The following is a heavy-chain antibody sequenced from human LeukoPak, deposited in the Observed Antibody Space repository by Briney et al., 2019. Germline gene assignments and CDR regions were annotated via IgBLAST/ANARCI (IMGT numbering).Heavy chain of an antibody. CDR2: IYYSGST. CDR3: ARGYGYGDY. D-gene: IGHD5-18*01. V-gene: IGHV4-39*01. CDR1: GGSISSSSYY. Sequence: NPSETLSLTCTVSGGSISSSSYYWGWIRQPPGKGLEWIGSIYYSGSTYYNPSLKSRVTISVDTSKNQFSLKLSSVTAADTAVYYCARGYGYGDYWGQGTLVTVSS. J-gene: IGHJ4*02.